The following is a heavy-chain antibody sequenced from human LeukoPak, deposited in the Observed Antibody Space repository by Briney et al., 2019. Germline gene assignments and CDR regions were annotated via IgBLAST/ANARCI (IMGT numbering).Heavy chain of an antibody. CDR1: GGTFSSYA. CDR2: IIPIFGTA. J-gene: IGHJ4*02. D-gene: IGHD3-10*01. Sequence: SVKVSCKASGGTFSSYAISWVRQAPGQGLEWMVGIIPIFGTANYAQKFQGRVTITTDESTSTAYMELSSLRSEDTAVYYCARDVRYYGSGSYDDYWGQGTLVTVSS. V-gene: IGHV1-69*05. CDR3: ARDVRYYGSGSYDDY.